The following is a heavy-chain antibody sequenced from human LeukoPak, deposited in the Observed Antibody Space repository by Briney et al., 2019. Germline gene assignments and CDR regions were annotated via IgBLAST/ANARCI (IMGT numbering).Heavy chain of an antibody. V-gene: IGHV1-8*01. CDR1: GYTFSSYD. CDR3: ARGLYSSSPNPFDP. Sequence: ASVKVSCKASGYTFSSYDINWVRQATGQGLEWMGWMNPISGNTGYAPKFQGRVTITRNTSISTAYMELSSLRSEDTAVYYCARGLYSSSPNPFDPWGQGTLVTVSS. D-gene: IGHD6-6*01. CDR2: MNPISGNT. J-gene: IGHJ5*02.